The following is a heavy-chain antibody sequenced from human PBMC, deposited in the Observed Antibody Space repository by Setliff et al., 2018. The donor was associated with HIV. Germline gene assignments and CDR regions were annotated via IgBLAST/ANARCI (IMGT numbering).Heavy chain of an antibody. CDR2: IIPVSGTT. V-gene: IGHV1-69*05. CDR3: ARSRSGWSSPFDY. J-gene: IGHJ4*02. Sequence: GASVKVSCKVSGGSFSSFAISWVRQAPGHGLEWMGGIIPVSGTTNYAQKFRDRVTITRDTSADTVYMELSSLRSEDTAVYYCARSRSGWSSPFDYWGQGTLVTVSS. D-gene: IGHD6-19*01. CDR1: GGSFSSFA.